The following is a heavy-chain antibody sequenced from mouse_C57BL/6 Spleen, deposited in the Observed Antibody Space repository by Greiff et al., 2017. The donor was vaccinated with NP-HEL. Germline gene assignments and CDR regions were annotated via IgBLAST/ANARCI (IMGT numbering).Heavy chain of an antibody. D-gene: IGHD1-1*01. CDR1: GYTFTSYD. V-gene: IGHV1-85*01. CDR2: IYPRDGST. Sequence: QVQLQQSGPELVKPGASVKLSCKASGYTFTSYDINWVKQRPGQGLEWIGWIYPRDGSTKYNEEFKGKATLTVDTSSSTAYMELHSLTSEDSAVYFCARDGVITTDYYAMGYWGQGTSVTVAS. CDR3: ARDGVITTDYYAMGY. J-gene: IGHJ4*01.